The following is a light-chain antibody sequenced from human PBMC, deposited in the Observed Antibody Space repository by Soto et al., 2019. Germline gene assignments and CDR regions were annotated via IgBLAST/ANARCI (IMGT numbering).Light chain of an antibody. CDR3: QQRSNWPPIT. Sequence: EIVMTQSPVTLSVSPGERATLSCRASQSVRSNLAWYQQKPGQAPNLLIYGAITRATGIPARFSGSGSGTDFTLTISSLEPEDFAVYYCQQRSNWPPITFGQGTRLEIK. CDR2: GAI. J-gene: IGKJ5*01. CDR1: QSVRSN. V-gene: IGKV3-11*01.